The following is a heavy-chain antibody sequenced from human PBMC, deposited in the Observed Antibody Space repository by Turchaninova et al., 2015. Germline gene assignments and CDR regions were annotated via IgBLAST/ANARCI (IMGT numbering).Heavy chain of an antibody. J-gene: IGHJ4*02. D-gene: IGHD6-13*01. CDR3: AHWYSSXWYLXX. CDR1: GFSLSTSGVG. V-gene: IGHV2-5*02. CDR2: IYWDNEK. Sequence: QITLKESGPTLVKPTQTLTLTCTFSGFSLSTSGVGVGWIRPPPGKALEWFELIYWDNEKRYSPSMTVRLTITKDTSKNQXXRTXPXMDPVDTXXXYCAHWYSSXWYLXXWGQGTLVTXSS.